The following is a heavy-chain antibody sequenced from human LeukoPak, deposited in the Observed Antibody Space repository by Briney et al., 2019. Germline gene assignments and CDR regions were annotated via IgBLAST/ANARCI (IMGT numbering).Heavy chain of an antibody. CDR3: TRPGYYDGSGSPGY. Sequence: GGSLRLSCAASGLTFSGSAVHWVRQASGRGMEWVGRIRSKANSYATAYAASVKGRYTISRDDSKNTAYLQMNSLKTEDTAVYYCTRPGYYDGSGSPGYWGQGTLVTVSS. CDR1: GLTFSGSA. V-gene: IGHV3-73*01. D-gene: IGHD3-22*01. CDR2: IRSKANSYAT. J-gene: IGHJ4*02.